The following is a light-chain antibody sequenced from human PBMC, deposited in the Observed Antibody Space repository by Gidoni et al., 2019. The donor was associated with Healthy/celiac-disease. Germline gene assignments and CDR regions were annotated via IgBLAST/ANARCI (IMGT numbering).Light chain of an antibody. CDR2: EGS. Sequence: QSALTPPASVTGSPGQSITIACTGTSSDVGSYNLVSWYQQHPGKAPKRMIYEGSKRPSGVSNRFSCSKSGNTASLTISGLQAEDEADYYCCSYAGSSTFYVFGTGTKVTVL. J-gene: IGLJ1*01. V-gene: IGLV2-23*01. CDR3: CSYAGSSTFYV. CDR1: SSDVGSYNL.